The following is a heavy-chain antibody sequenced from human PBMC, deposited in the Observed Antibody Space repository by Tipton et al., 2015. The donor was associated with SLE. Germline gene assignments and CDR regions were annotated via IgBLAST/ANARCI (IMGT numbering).Heavy chain of an antibody. CDR2: VYISGYT. CDR3: ATIALAAAGSGWVDP. J-gene: IGHJ5*01. D-gene: IGHD6-13*01. V-gene: IGHV4-61*02. CDR1: DGSIKSGRHF. Sequence: TLSLTCTVSDGSIKSGRHFWGWIRQPAGKGLEWVGRVYISGYTTYSPSPQGRVTMSVDTSKNQFSLRLISVTAADTAVYYCATIALAAAGSGWVDPWGPGTLVTVSS.